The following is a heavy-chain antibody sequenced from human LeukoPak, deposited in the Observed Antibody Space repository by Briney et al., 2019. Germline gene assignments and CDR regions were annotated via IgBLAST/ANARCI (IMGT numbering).Heavy chain of an antibody. CDR3: ARHARDVIAARSRKPFDY. J-gene: IGHJ4*02. V-gene: IGHV4-39*01. Sequence: SQTLSLTCTVSGGSISSGGYYWSWIRQPPGKGLEWIGEINHSGSTNYNPSLKSRVTISVDTSKNQFSLKLSSVTAADTAVYYCARHARDVIAARSRKPFDYWGQGTLVTVSS. CDR2: INHSGST. D-gene: IGHD6-6*01. CDR1: GGSISSGGYY.